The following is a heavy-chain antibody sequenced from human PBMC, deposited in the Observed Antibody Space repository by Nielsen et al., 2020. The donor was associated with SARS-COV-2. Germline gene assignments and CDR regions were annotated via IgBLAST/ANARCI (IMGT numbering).Heavy chain of an antibody. J-gene: IGHJ4*02. Sequence: ETLSLTCTVSGGSISSGGYYWSWIRQHPGKGLEWIGYIYYSGSTNYSPSLKSRVTISVDTSKNQFSLKLSSVTAADTAVYYCARGEAESVYSYGLGYWGQGTLVTVSS. CDR2: IYYSGST. CDR1: GGSISSGGYY. D-gene: IGHD5-18*01. CDR3: ARGEAESVYSYGLGY. V-gene: IGHV4-61*08.